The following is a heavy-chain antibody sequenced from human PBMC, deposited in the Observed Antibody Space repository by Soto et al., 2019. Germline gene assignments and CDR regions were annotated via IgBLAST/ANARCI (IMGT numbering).Heavy chain of an antibody. CDR1: GGTFSSYA. V-gene: IGHV1-69*01. CDR2: IIPIFGTA. D-gene: IGHD2-2*01. Sequence: QVQLVQSGAEVTKPGSSVKVSCKASGGTFSSYAISWVRQAPGQGLEWMGGIIPIFGTANYAQKFQGRVTITADESTSTAYMELSSLRSEDTAVYYCARDNCSSTSCHYYYYYGMDVWGQGTTVTVSS. CDR3: ARDNCSSTSCHYYYYYGMDV. J-gene: IGHJ6*02.